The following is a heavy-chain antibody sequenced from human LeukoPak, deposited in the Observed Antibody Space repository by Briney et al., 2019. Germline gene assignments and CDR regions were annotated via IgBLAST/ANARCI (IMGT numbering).Heavy chain of an antibody. CDR1: GGSFSGYY. V-gene: IGHV4-34*01. J-gene: IGHJ4*02. D-gene: IGHD3-3*01. Sequence: SETLSLTCAVYGGSFSGYYWSWIRQPPGKGLEWIGEINHSGSTNYNPSLKSQVTISVDTSKNQFSLKLSSVTAADTAVYYCARRYYDFWSGSYYFDYWGQGTLVTVSS. CDR3: ARRYYDFWSGSYYFDY. CDR2: INHSGST.